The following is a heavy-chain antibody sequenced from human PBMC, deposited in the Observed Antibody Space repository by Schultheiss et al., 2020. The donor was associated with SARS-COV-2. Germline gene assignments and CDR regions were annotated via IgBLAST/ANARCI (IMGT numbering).Heavy chain of an antibody. CDR3: ATIAVTEYRTDGYTNFYYYMDV. D-gene: IGHD6-19*01. Sequence: SETLSLTCTVSGGSISSSTSYWGWIRQPPGKGLEWIGHIYYSGSAYYNPSLKSRVTISVDTSKNQFSLKVTSVTATDTAVYYCATIAVTEYRTDGYTNFYYYMDVWGKGTTVTVSS. V-gene: IGHV4-39*01. J-gene: IGHJ6*03. CDR1: GGSISSSTSY. CDR2: IYYSGSA.